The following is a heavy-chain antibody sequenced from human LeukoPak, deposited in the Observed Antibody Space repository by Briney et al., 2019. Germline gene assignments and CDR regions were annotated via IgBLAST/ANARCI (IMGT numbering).Heavy chain of an antibody. D-gene: IGHD6-19*01. J-gene: IGHJ6*02. CDR1: GGSISSSSYY. CDR2: IYYSGST. Sequence: PSETLSLTCTVSGGSISSSSYYWGWIRQPPGKGLEWIGSIYYSGSTYYNPSLKSRVTISVDTSKNQFSLKLSSVTAADTAVYYCATSSQWLDQLGVFYYYYGMDVWGQGTTVTVSS. CDR3: ATSSQWLDQLGVFYYYYGMDV. V-gene: IGHV4-39*01.